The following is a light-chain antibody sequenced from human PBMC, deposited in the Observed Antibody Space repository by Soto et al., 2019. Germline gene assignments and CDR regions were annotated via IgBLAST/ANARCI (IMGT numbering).Light chain of an antibody. CDR3: QQLNSYPIT. Sequence: IWMTQSPSSFSASTGDRVTITCRASQGISSYLAWYQQKPGKAPKLLIYAASTLQSGVPSRFSGSGSGTEFTLTISSLQPEDFATYYCQQLNSYPITFGQGTRLEIK. CDR2: AAS. V-gene: IGKV1-8*01. CDR1: QGISSY. J-gene: IGKJ5*01.